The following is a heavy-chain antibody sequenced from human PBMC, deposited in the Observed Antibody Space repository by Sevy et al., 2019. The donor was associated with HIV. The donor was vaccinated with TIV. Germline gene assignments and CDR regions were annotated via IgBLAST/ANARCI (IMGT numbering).Heavy chain of an antibody. CDR2: MRPNSGET. Sequence: ASVKVSCKASRSTFISNDINWVRQACGQGLEWMGWMRPNSGETGYAQKFQGRVTMTRNTSTSTDYMELSSLRSEETAVYYCAQRYYLTWWGQGTPVTVSS. CDR3: AQRYYLTW. V-gene: IGHV1-8*01. CDR1: RSTFISND. D-gene: IGHD3-10*01. J-gene: IGHJ4*02.